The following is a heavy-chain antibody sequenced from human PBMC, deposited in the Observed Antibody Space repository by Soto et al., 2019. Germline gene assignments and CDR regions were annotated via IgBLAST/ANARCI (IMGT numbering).Heavy chain of an antibody. D-gene: IGHD2-15*01. V-gene: IGHV3-49*04. Sequence: GSLRLSCTASGFTFGDYAMSWVRQAPGKGLEWVGFIRSKAYGGTTEYAASVKGRFTISRDDSKSIAYLQMKSLKTEDTAVYYCTREGLIYYYYYYGMDVWGQGTTVTVSS. CDR3: TREGLIYYYYYYGMDV. CDR2: IRSKAYGGTT. CDR1: GFTFGDYA. J-gene: IGHJ6*02.